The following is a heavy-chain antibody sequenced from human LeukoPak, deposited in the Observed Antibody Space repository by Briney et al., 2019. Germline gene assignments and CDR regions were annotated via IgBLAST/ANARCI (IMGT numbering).Heavy chain of an antibody. CDR3: ARAPTVVPYWYFDL. J-gene: IGHJ2*01. D-gene: IGHD4-23*01. CDR2: GNHNGGT. CDR1: GGPFNGYY. Sequence: SETLSLTCAVYGGPFNGYYWSWIRQSPGKGLEWIGEGNHNGGTKYNPSLKSRVTISVDTSKNQFSLKLSSVTAADTAVYYCARAPTVVPYWYFDLWGRGTLVTVSS. V-gene: IGHV4-34*01.